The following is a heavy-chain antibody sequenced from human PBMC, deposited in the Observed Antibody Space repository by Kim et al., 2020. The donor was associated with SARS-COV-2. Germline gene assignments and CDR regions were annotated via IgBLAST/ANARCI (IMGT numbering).Heavy chain of an antibody. Sequence: GGSLRLSCTASGFTFGDYAMSWFRQAPGKGLEWVGFIRSKAYGGTTEYAASVKGRFTISRDDSKSIAYLQMNSLKTEDTAVYYCTRAFYYDSSGHLRDIWGQGTMVTVSS. V-gene: IGHV3-49*03. CDR3: TRAFYYDSSGHLRDI. J-gene: IGHJ3*02. CDR2: IRSKAYGGTT. CDR1: GFTFGDYA. D-gene: IGHD3-22*01.